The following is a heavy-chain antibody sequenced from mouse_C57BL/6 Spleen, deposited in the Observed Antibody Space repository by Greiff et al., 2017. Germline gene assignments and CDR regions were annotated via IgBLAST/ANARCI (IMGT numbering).Heavy chain of an antibody. CDR1: GFSLTSYG. D-gene: IGHD2-5*01. CDR3: AKNPYYSNSYAMDY. Sequence: VKLMESGPGLVQPSQSLSITCTVSGFSLTSYGVHWVRQSPGKGLEWLGVIWRGGSTDYNAAFMSRLSITKDNSKSQVFFKMNSLQADDTAIYYCAKNPYYSNSYAMDYGGQGTSVTVSS. V-gene: IGHV2-5*01. CDR2: IWRGGST. J-gene: IGHJ4*01.